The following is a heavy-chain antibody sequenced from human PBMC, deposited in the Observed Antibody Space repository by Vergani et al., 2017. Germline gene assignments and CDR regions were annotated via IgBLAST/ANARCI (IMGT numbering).Heavy chain of an antibody. D-gene: IGHD4-17*01. CDR1: GFTFSDHY. V-gene: IGHV3-72*01. CDR2: TRNKANSYTT. CDR3: ARDLETTATYYYYGMDV. Sequence: EVQLVESGGGLVQPGGSLRLSCAASGFTFSDHYMDWVRQAPGKGLEWVGRTRNKANSYTTEYAASVKGRFTISRDDSKNSLYLQMNSLKTEDTAVYYCARDLETTATYYYYGMDVWGQGP. J-gene: IGHJ6*02.